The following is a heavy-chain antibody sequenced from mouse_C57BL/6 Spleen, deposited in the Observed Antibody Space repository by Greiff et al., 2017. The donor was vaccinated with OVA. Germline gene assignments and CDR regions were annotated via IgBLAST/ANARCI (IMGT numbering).Heavy chain of an antibody. V-gene: IGHV1-81*01. CDR3: ARSPPSFNYYGSSSLDY. J-gene: IGHJ2*01. Sequence: QVQLKQSGAELARPGASVKLSCKASGYTFTSYGISWVKQRTGQGLEWIGEIYPRSGNTYYNEKFKGKATLTADKSSSTAYMELRSLTSEDSAVYFCARSPPSFNYYGSSSLDYWGQGTTLTVSS. CDR2: IYPRSGNT. D-gene: IGHD1-1*01. CDR1: GYTFTSYG.